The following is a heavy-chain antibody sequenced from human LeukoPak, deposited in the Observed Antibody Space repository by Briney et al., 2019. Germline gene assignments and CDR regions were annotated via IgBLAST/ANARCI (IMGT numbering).Heavy chain of an antibody. V-gene: IGHV1-46*01. CDR1: GYTFTGYY. J-gene: IGHJ4*02. D-gene: IGHD3-9*01. CDR3: ARVDLLTGYYFFDY. CDR2: INPGGDNT. Sequence: ASVKVSCKASGYTFTGYYMHWVRQAPGQGLEWMGLINPGGDNTDYAQNFQGRVTMTRDTSTSTAYMELESLGSDETAVYYCARVDLLTGYYFFDYWGQGTLVTVSS.